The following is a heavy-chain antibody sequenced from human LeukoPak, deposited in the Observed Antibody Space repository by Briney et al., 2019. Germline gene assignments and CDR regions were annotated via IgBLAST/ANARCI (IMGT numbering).Heavy chain of an antibody. CDR1: GFTFSSYA. V-gene: IGHV3-23*01. CDR3: AKSLLTMVRGTRVLDY. J-gene: IGHJ4*02. D-gene: IGHD3-10*01. CDR2: VSGSDGST. Sequence: GGSLRLFCAASGFTFSSYAMSWVRQAPGKGLEWVSAVSGSDGSTYYADSVKGRFTISRDNSKNTLYLQMNSLRAEDTAVYFCAKSLLTMVRGTRVLDYWGQGTLVTVSS.